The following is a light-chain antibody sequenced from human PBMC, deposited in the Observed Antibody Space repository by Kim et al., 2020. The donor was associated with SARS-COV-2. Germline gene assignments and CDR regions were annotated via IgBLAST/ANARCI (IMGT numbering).Light chain of an antibody. CDR3: QVWDSSYV. CDR1: NIGSKS. CDR2: YDS. Sequence: SYELTQPPSVSVAPGKTARITCGGNNIGSKSVHWYQQKPGQAPVLVIYYDSDRPSGIPERFSGSNSANTATLTISRVEAGDEADYYCQVWDSSYVFGTGTKVTVL. V-gene: IGLV3-21*04. J-gene: IGLJ1*01.